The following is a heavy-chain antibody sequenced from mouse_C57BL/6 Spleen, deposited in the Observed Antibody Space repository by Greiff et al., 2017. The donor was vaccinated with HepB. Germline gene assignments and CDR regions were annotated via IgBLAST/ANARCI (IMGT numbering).Heavy chain of an antibody. Sequence: EVQLQQSGAELVRPGASVKLSCTASGFNIKDYYMHWVKQRPEQGLEWIGRIDPEDGDTEYAPKFQGKATMTADTSSNTAYLQLSSLTSEDTAVYYCTTFPTYYSNYEAMDYWGQGTSVTVSS. CDR1: GFNIKDYY. V-gene: IGHV14-1*01. CDR3: TTFPTYYSNYEAMDY. J-gene: IGHJ4*01. CDR2: IDPEDGDT. D-gene: IGHD2-5*01.